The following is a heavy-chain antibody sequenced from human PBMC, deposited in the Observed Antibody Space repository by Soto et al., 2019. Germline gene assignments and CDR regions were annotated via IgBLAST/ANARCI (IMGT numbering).Heavy chain of an antibody. CDR1: GGYIINYDYY. CDR2: IDHSGST. J-gene: IGHJ2*01. Sequence: SETMSLTSTVSGGYIINYDYYWSCVRQQTRKGLEWIGYIDHSGSTYYNPSLKSRVIVSEDTSKNQFSLNLASVTAADTAVYYCFMSLYIDDWSGYSREFWYFNLWGRGSLVTVSS. CDR3: FMSLYIDDWSGYSREFWYFNL. D-gene: IGHD3-3*01. V-gene: IGHV4-30-4*01.